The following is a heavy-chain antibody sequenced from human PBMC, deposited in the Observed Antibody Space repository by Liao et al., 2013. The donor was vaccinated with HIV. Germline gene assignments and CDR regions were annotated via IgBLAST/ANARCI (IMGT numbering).Heavy chain of an antibody. D-gene: IGHD3-22*01. V-gene: IGHV4-39*07. CDR3: ARDQGDSSGFTFYDDAFDI. J-gene: IGHJ3*02. CDR2: IYYTGGS. CDR1: GGSISSSTYY. Sequence: QLQLQESGPGLVKPSETLSLTCTVSGGSISSSTYYWGWIRQPPGKGLEWIGSIYYTGGSYYNPSLKSRVTISVDTSKNQFSLKLSSVTAADTAVYYCARDQGDSSGFTFYDDAFDIWAKGQWSPS.